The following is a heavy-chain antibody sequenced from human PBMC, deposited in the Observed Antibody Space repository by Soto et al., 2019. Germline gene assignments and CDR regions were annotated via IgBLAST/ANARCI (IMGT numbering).Heavy chain of an antibody. CDR2: ISPYKGNT. J-gene: IGHJ4*02. Sequence: QVQLVQSGAEVKKPGASVKVSCKASGYTFTSYGISWVRQAPGQGLEWMGWISPYKGNTNYAQKLQGRVTMTTDTSTSTAYMELRSLRSDDTAVYYCAKVGHCSKGVCYTSNLKGKGFDYWGQGTLVTVSS. CDR3: AKVGHCSKGVCYTSNLKGKGFDY. CDR1: GYTFTSYG. D-gene: IGHD2-8*01. V-gene: IGHV1-18*04.